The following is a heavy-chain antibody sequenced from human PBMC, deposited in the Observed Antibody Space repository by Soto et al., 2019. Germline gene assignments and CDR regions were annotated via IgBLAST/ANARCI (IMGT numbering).Heavy chain of an antibody. CDR3: DKGRSIAVPEGS. V-gene: IGHV1-18*01. J-gene: IGHJ5*02. D-gene: IGHD6-19*01. Sequence: QVQLVQSGPEMKKPGASVKVSCKGSGFIFTNYGFNWVRQAPGQGLEWVGWVSAANGYTRSAQKFQDRLIMTTDSSTNTAYMELRGLGPDDTALYYCDKGRSIAVPEGSWGQGTLVTVSS. CDR2: VSAANGYT. CDR1: GFIFTNYG.